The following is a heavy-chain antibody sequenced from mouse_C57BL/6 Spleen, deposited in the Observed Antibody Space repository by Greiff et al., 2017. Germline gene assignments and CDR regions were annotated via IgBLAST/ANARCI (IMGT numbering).Heavy chain of an antibody. CDR1: GYTFTDYN. Sequence: VQLQQSGPELVKPGASVKMSCKASGYTFTDYNMHWVKQSHGKSLEWIGYINPNNGGTSYNQKFKGKATLTVNKSSSTAYMGLRSLTSEDSAVYYCAVYYGSRGAMDYWGQGTSVTVSS. V-gene: IGHV1-22*01. CDR3: AVYYGSRGAMDY. D-gene: IGHD1-1*01. J-gene: IGHJ4*01. CDR2: INPNNGGT.